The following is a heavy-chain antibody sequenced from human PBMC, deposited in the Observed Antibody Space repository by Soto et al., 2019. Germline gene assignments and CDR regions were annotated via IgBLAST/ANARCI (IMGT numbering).Heavy chain of an antibody. V-gene: IGHV4-59*01. CDR3: ARGEDAFFYYGLDV. CDR1: GGSITSSY. CDR2: NYDTGISGYTPST. J-gene: IGHJ6*02. Sequence: SETLSLTCTVSGGSITSSYWSWIRRPPGKGLEWIAYNYDTGISGYTPSTSYNPSLKSRVTMSVDTSKGHFSLKLTSLTAADTAVYYCARGEDAFFYYGLDVWGQGSTFTVSS.